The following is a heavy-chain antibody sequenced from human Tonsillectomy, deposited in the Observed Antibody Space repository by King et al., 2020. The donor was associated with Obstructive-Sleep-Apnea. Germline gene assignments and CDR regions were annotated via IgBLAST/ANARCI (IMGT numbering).Heavy chain of an antibody. D-gene: IGHD3-10*01. J-gene: IGHJ4*03. CDR1: GFTFSSYG. CDR3: ARDRGVTYYFDY. V-gene: IGHV3-33*01. Sequence: VQLVESGGGVVQPGRSLRLSCAASGFTFSSYGMHWVRQAPGKGLEWVAVIWYDGSNKYYADSVKGRFTISRDNSKNTLYLQMNSLRAEDTAVYYCARDRGVTYYFDYWGQGTTVTVSS. CDR2: IWYDGSNK.